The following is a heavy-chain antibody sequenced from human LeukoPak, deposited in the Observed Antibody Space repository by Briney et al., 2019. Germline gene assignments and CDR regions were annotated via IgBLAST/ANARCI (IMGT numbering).Heavy chain of an antibody. Sequence: AAVKASCKASGYTFTSYDINWVRQATGQGLEWMGWMNPNSGNTGYAQKFQGRVTMTTNTSISTAYMELSSLRSDDTDVYYCAAYSGSYFAFDIWGHGTMVTVSS. J-gene: IGHJ3*02. V-gene: IGHV1-8*01. CDR3: AAYSGSYFAFDI. D-gene: IGHD1-26*01. CDR1: GYTFTSYD. CDR2: MNPNSGNT.